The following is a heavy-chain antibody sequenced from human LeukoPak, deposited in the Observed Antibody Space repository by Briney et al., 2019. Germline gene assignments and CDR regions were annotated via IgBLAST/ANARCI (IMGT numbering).Heavy chain of an antibody. D-gene: IGHD3-9*01. Sequence: GGSLRLSCAASGFTFSSYWIHWVRQAPGKGLVWVSRINTDGSSTIYADSVKGRFTISRDNAKNTLYLQMNSLRAEDTAVYYCASVRSFDTRDFDYWGQGTLVTVSS. CDR2: INTDGSST. CDR3: ASVRSFDTRDFDY. J-gene: IGHJ4*02. V-gene: IGHV3-74*01. CDR1: GFTFSSYW.